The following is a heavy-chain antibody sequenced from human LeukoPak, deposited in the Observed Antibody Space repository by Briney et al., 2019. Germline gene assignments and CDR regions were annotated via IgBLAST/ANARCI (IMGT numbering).Heavy chain of an antibody. CDR2: ISSSGSTI. Sequence: GGSLRLSCAASGFTFSSYSMNWVRQAPGKGLEWVSSISSSGSTIYYADSVKGRFTISRDNAKNSLYLQMNSLRAEDTAVYYCARLRSSGYNYYFDYWGQGTLVTVSS. J-gene: IGHJ4*02. V-gene: IGHV3-48*04. CDR1: GFTFSSYS. D-gene: IGHD3-22*01. CDR3: ARLRSSGYNYYFDY.